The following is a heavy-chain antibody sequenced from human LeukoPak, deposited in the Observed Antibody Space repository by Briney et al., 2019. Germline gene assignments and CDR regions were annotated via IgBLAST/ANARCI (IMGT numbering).Heavy chain of an antibody. D-gene: IGHD2-2*01. V-gene: IGHV3-33*01. Sequence: GTSLRLSCAMSGFPFSQHGYHWVRQAPGKGLEWTAVIWVDGTRKYYADYVEGRFTISRDNSKSTLYLQIDSLRPEDTAVYYCVAVLVPAAFWHFDVWGRGTQVTVSS. J-gene: IGHJ2*01. CDR1: GFPFSQHG. CDR3: VAVLVPAAFWHFDV. CDR2: IWVDGTRK.